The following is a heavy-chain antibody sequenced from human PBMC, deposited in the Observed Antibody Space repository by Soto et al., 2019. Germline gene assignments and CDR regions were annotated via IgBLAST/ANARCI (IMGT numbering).Heavy chain of an antibody. CDR2: IYHTGTT. V-gene: IGHV4-39*01. CDR3: ARPYFSSSSMFDY. CDR1: GDSISSSTYY. D-gene: IGHD6-6*01. J-gene: IGHJ4*02. Sequence: PETLSLTCTVSGDSISSSTYYWCWIRQPPGKGLEWIGCIYHTGTTYYNPSLKSRVTISVDTSKNQFSLKLSSVTAADTAVYYCARPYFSSSSMFDYWGQGTLVTVSS.